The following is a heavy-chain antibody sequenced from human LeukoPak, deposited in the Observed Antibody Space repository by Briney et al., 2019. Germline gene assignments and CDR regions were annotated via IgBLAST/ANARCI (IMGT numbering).Heavy chain of an antibody. V-gene: IGHV3-9*01. J-gene: IGHJ4*02. Sequence: GGSLRLSCAASGFTFDDYAMHWVRQAPGKGLERVSGISWNSGSIGYADSVKGRFTISRDNAKNSLYLQMNSLRAEDTALYYCAKSLYWSGFDYWGQGTLVTVSS. CDR2: ISWNSGSI. CDR3: AKSLYWSGFDY. CDR1: GFTFDDYA. D-gene: IGHD2-8*02.